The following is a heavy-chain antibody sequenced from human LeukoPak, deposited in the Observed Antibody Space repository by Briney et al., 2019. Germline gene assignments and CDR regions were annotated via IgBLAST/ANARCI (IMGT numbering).Heavy chain of an antibody. CDR3: ARDWGTYCSGGSCYSDFYYFDY. CDR2: INPNSGGT. D-gene: IGHD2-15*01. Sequence: VASVKVSCKASGYTFTGYYMHWVRQAPGLGLEWMGRINPNSGGTNYAQKFQGRVTMTRDTSISTAYMELSRLRSDDTAVYYCARDWGTYCSGGSCYSDFYYFDYWGQGTLVTVSS. CDR1: GYTFTGYY. J-gene: IGHJ4*02. V-gene: IGHV1-2*06.